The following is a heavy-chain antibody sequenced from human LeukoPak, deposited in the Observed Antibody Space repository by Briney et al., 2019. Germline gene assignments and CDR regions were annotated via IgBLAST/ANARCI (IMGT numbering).Heavy chain of an antibody. CDR3: VRHESYSSDPTPYNLFDP. CDR1: GGSISSYY. D-gene: IGHD6-19*01. J-gene: IGHJ5*02. V-gene: IGHV4-59*08. Sequence: SETLSLTCTVSGGSISSYYWSWIRQPPGKGLEWIGYIYYSGSTNYNPSLKSRVTISVDTSKNQFSLKLSSVTAADTAVYYCVRHESYSSDPTPYNLFDPWGQGTLVTVSS. CDR2: IYYSGST.